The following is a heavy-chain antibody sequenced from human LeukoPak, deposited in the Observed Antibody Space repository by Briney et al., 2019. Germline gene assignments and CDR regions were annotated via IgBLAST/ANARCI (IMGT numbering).Heavy chain of an antibody. V-gene: IGHV1-46*01. D-gene: IGHD5-18*01. CDR2: INPSGGST. CDR3: GRGGWIQLWPGDY. CDR1: GYTFTSYY. Sequence: ASVKVSCKAPGYTFTSYYIHWVRQAPGQGLEWMGIINPSGGSTSYAQKFQGRVTMTRDTSTSTVYMELSSLRSEDTAVYYCGRGGWIQLWPGDYWGQGTLVTVSS. J-gene: IGHJ4*02.